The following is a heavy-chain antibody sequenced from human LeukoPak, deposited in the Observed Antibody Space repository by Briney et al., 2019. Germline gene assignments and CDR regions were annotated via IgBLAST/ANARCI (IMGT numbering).Heavy chain of an antibody. J-gene: IGHJ4*02. Sequence: SETLSLTCSVYGGSFSGYYWSWIRQPPGKGLEWIGEINHSGSTNYNPSLKSRVTISVDTSKNQFSLKLSSVTAADTAVYYCARVGNCSSTSCADYWGQGTLVTVSS. CDR1: GGSFSGYY. D-gene: IGHD2-2*01. CDR2: INHSGST. V-gene: IGHV4-34*01. CDR3: ARVGNCSSTSCADY.